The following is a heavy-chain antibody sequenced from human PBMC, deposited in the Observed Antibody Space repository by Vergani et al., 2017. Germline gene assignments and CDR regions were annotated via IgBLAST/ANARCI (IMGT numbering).Heavy chain of an antibody. CDR1: GGSISSSSYY. CDR3: ARHDGIFGDSRSYYGRDV. J-gene: IGHJ6*02. D-gene: IGHD3-10*01. CDR2: IYYSGST. Sequence: QLQLQESGPGLVKPSETLSLTCTVSGGSISSSSYYWGWIRQPPGKGLEWIGSIYYSGSTYYNPSLKSRVTISVETSKNQFSLKLSSVTAADTAVYYCARHDGIFGDSRSYYGRDVWGQGTTVTVSS. V-gene: IGHV4-39*01.